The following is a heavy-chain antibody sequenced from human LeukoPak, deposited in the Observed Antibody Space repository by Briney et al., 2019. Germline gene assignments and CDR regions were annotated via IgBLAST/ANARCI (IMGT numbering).Heavy chain of an antibody. CDR1: GFTFSSYA. CDR3: AKDFPTGCSSSWYYFDY. V-gene: IGHV3-23*01. D-gene: IGHD6-13*01. CDR2: ISGSGGST. J-gene: IGHJ4*02. Sequence: GGSLRLSCAASGFTFSSYAMSWVRQAPGKGLEWVSAISGSGGSTYYADSVKGRFTISRDNSKNTLYLQMNSLRAEDTAVYYCAKDFPTGCSSSWYYFDYWGQGTLVTVSS.